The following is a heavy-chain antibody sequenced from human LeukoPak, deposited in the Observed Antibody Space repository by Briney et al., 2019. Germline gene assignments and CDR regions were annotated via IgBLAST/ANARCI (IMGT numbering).Heavy chain of an antibody. V-gene: IGHV1-69*04. CDR2: IIPILGIA. Sequence: SVKVSCKASGGTFSSYAISWVRQAPGQGLEWMGRIIPILGIANYAQKFQGRVTITADKSTSTAYMELSSLRSEDTAVYYCAPYYYGSGSPIPDPWGKGTLVTVSS. CDR1: GGTFSSYA. CDR3: APYYYGSGSPIPDP. D-gene: IGHD3-10*01. J-gene: IGHJ5*02.